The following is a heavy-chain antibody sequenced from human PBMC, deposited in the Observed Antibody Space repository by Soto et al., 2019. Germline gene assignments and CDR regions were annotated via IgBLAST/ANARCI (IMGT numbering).Heavy chain of an antibody. CDR1: GYTFTSYD. D-gene: IGHD3-16*02. V-gene: IGHV1-8*01. Sequence: ASVKVSCKASGYTFTSYDINWVRQATGQGLEWMGWMNPNSGNTGYAQKFQGRVTMTRNTSISTAYMKLSSLRSEDTAVYYCALCGPDYDYVWGSYRSGWFDPWGQGTLVTVSS. CDR3: ALCGPDYDYVWGSYRSGWFDP. CDR2: MNPNSGNT. J-gene: IGHJ5*02.